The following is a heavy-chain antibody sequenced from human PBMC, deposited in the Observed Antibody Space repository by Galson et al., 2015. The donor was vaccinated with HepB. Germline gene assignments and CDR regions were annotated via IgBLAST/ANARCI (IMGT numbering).Heavy chain of an antibody. J-gene: IGHJ3*02. CDR3: ARDSVRAEGVTMIVVVISGAFDI. CDR2: ISYDGSNK. CDR1: GFTFSSYA. D-gene: IGHD3-22*01. Sequence: SLRLSCAASGFTFSSYAMHWVRQAPGKGLEWVAVISYDGSNKYYADSVKGRFTISRDNSKNTLYLQMNSLRAEDTAVYYCARDSVRAEGVTMIVVVISGAFDIWGQGTMVTVSS. V-gene: IGHV3-30-3*01.